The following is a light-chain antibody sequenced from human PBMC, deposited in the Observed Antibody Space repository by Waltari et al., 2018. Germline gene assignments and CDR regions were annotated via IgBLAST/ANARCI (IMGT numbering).Light chain of an antibody. V-gene: IGLV2-11*01. CDR2: DVS. J-gene: IGLJ1*01. CDR3: CSYRGSFV. CDR1: SSDVDGYNY. Sequence: HSALTQPRPVSGSPGQSVTLSCTGTSSDVDGYNYVSWYQQNPGKAPKLMIYDVSKRPSGVPDRFSGSKSGNTASLTISGLQAEDDGDYYCCSYRGSFVFGTGTKVTVL.